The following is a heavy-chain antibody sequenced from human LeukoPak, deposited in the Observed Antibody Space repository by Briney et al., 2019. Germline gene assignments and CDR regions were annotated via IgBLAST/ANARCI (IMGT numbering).Heavy chain of an antibody. Sequence: GGSLRLSCAASGFTFSSYWMTWVRQAPGKGLEWVANIKQDGSEKYYVDSVKGRFTISRDNAKNSLYLQMNSLRAEDTAVYYCARDPYCGGDCSVRWGQGTLVTVSS. CDR2: IKQDGSEK. CDR1: GFTFSSYW. CDR3: ARDPYCGGDCSVR. D-gene: IGHD2-21*01. J-gene: IGHJ5*02. V-gene: IGHV3-7*01.